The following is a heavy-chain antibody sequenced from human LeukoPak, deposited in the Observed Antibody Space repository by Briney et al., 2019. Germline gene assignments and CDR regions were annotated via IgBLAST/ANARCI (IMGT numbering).Heavy chain of an antibody. V-gene: IGHV3-23*01. J-gene: IGHJ4*02. CDR1: GFTFSSNS. D-gene: IGHD3-10*01. Sequence: GGSLRLSCAASGFTFSSNSMTWVRQTPGKRLEWVSGISGSGDSTFYADSVKGRFTISRDNSRNTFYLQMSSLRPEDTAVYYCTKWSGFGDDWGQGTLVTVSS. CDR3: TKWSGFGDD. CDR2: ISGSGDST.